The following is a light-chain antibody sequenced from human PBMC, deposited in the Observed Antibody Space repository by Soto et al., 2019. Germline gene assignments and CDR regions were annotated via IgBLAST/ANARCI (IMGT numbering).Light chain of an antibody. Sequence: QSVLTQPPSASGTPGQRVTISCSGSSSNIGSKYVYWYQQLPGTAPKLLIYRSNQRPSGVPDRFSGSKSGTSASLAISGLRSEDEADYYCAAWDDSLRGVFGGGTKVTVL. V-gene: IGLV1-47*01. CDR1: SSNIGSKY. CDR2: RSN. CDR3: AAWDDSLRGV. J-gene: IGLJ3*02.